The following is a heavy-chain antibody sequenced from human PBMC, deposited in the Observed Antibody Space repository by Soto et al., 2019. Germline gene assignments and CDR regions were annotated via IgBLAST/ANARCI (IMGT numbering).Heavy chain of an antibody. D-gene: IGHD4-17*01. Sequence: SETLSLTCTVSGGSISSYYWSWIRQPPGKGLEWIGYIYYSGSTNYNPSLKSRVTISVDTSKNQFSLKLSSVTAADTAVYYCARSITANYGGNFNSPFFDYWGQGTLVTVSS. CDR2: IYYSGST. CDR3: ARSITANYGGNFNSPFFDY. V-gene: IGHV4-59*01. J-gene: IGHJ4*02. CDR1: GGSISSYY.